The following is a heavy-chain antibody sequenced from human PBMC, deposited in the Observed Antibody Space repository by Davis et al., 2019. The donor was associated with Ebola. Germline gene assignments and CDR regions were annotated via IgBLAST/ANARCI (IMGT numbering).Heavy chain of an antibody. Sequence: GGSLRLSCAASGFTFSTYSMSGVRQAPGKGLEWVSSISSDSDYIYYADSAKGRFTISRDNAKNSLYLQMNSLRAEDTAVYYCARGFDSSAVFEYWGQGTLVTVSS. D-gene: IGHD3-22*01. V-gene: IGHV3-21*01. CDR3: ARGFDSSAVFEY. J-gene: IGHJ4*02. CDR2: ISSDSDYI. CDR1: GFTFSTYS.